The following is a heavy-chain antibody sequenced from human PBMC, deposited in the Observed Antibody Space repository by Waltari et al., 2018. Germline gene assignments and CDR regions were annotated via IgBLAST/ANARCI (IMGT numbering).Heavy chain of an antibody. CDR2: GDPEDGET. Sequence: EVQLVQSGAEVKKPWATVKISCKASGYTFPAYYMHWVQQAPGKGREWMGRGDPEDGETIYAEKFQGRVTITADTSTDTAYMELSSLRSEDTAVYYCATLIKQWLGSHPDYWGQGTLVTVSS. D-gene: IGHD6-19*01. J-gene: IGHJ4*02. CDR1: GYTFPAYY. V-gene: IGHV1-69-2*01. CDR3: ATLIKQWLGSHPDY.